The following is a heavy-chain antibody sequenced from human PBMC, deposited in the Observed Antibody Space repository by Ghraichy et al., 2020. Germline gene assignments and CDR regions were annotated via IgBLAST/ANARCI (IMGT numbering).Heavy chain of an antibody. CDR1: GFTFNNYW. D-gene: IGHD2-2*01. V-gene: IGHV3-7*01. J-gene: IGHJ6*02. CDR2: INQEGSEK. CDR3: ARDRYCSSTSCSYGMDV. Sequence: GESLNISCAASGFTFNNYWMTWVRQVPGKGLEWVANINQEGSEKYYVDSVKGRFTISRDNAKNSLYLQMNSLRDEDTAVYYCARDRYCSSTSCSYGMDVWGQGTTVTVSS.